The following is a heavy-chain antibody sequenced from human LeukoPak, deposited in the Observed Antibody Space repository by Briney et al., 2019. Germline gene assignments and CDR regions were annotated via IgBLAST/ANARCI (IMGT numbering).Heavy chain of an antibody. CDR1: GFTFSSYA. CDR2: ISGSGGST. CDR3: AKDAEGPLNFIAAAGTFDC. Sequence: GGSLRLSCAASGFTFSSYAMSWVRQAPGKGLEWVSAISGSGGSTYYADSVKGRFTISRDNSKNTLYLQMNSLRAEDTAVYYCAKDAEGPLNFIAAAGTFDCWGQGTLVTVSS. D-gene: IGHD6-13*01. V-gene: IGHV3-23*01. J-gene: IGHJ4*02.